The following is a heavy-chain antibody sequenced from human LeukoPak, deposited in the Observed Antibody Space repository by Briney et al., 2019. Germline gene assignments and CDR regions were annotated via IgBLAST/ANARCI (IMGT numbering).Heavy chain of an antibody. CDR2: ITSVGNT. V-gene: IGHV3-23*01. Sequence: GGSLRLSCAASGFTFSSCAMIWFRQAPGKGLEWVSVITSVGNTYYADSVKGRFITSRDNSKNTLYLQMNSLRAEDTALYYCAAERGDSPDSWGQGTLVTVSS. D-gene: IGHD3-16*01. J-gene: IGHJ4*02. CDR3: AAERGDSPDS. CDR1: GFTFSSCA.